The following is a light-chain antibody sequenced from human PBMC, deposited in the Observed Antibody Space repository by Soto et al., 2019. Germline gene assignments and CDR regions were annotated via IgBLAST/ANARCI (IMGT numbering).Light chain of an antibody. Sequence: QSALTQRASVSGSPGQSITISCTGTISDVGGYNYVSWYQHHPGKAPNLLMYEVFNRPSGVSNRFSGSRSGNTASLTISGLQADDEADYYCTSYASTSTYVVFGGGTKLTVL. CDR1: ISDVGGYNY. V-gene: IGLV2-14*01. CDR2: EVF. J-gene: IGLJ2*01. CDR3: TSYASTSTYVV.